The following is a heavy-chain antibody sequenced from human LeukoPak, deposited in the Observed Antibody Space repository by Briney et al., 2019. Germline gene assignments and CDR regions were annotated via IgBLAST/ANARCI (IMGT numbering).Heavy chain of an antibody. D-gene: IGHD1-14*01. CDR2: ISGNNGNT. CDR1: GYTFTSYG. CDR3: ARVTGADYYDGMDV. Sequence: ASVKVSCKPSGYTFTSYGISWVRQAPGHGLEGMGWISGNNGNTNYAQKLQGRVTMTTGTSTSTAHMELRSLRSDETAVYYCARVTGADYYDGMDVWGQGSTVTVSS. V-gene: IGHV1-18*01. J-gene: IGHJ6*01.